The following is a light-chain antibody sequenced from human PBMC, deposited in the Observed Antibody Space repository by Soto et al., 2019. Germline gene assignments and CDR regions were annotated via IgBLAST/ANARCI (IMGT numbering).Light chain of an antibody. V-gene: IGKV3D-15*01. CDR3: QQYGSSGT. CDR2: DAS. Sequence: EIVMTQSPDTLSVSPLERATLSCRASQSVRSNLSWYQQKPGQAPRLLIYDASNRATGIPARFSGSGSGTDFTLTISSLQSEDFAVYYCQQYGSSGTFGQGTKVDIK. CDR1: QSVRSN. J-gene: IGKJ1*01.